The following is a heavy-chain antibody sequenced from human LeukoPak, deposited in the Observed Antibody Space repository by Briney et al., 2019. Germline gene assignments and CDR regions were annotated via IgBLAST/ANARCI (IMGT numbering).Heavy chain of an antibody. CDR1: GFTFSGYS. CDR2: ISSTSTTI. D-gene: IGHD4-17*01. Sequence: GGSLRLSCAASGFTFSGYSMNWFRQAPGRGLEWVSYISSTSTTIYYKDSVKGRFTISSDNAKNSLYLHMTSLRVEDTAVYYCVRNDGDDAFDIWGQGTMVTVSS. V-gene: IGHV3-48*01. J-gene: IGHJ3*02. CDR3: VRNDGDDAFDI.